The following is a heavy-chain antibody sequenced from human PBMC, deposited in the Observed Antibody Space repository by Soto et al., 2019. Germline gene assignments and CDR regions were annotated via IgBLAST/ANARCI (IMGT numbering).Heavy chain of an antibody. CDR3: ARIHWAQSSLDY. J-gene: IGHJ4*02. V-gene: IGHV4-30-2*01. CDR2: VTHSGTA. D-gene: IGHD6-19*01. Sequence: SETLSLTCAVSGGSIDSGAFSLSWSRQPPGKGLEWIGYVTHSGTAYSIPSLNDRLTLSVDSSQTQFSLKLTSVTAADSAFYYCARIHWAQSSLDYWGRGILVTVSS. CDR1: GGSIDSGAFS.